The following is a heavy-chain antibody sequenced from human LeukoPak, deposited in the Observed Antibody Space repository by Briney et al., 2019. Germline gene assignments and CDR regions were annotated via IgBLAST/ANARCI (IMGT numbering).Heavy chain of an antibody. CDR3: ARQAVAVGGIDY. V-gene: IGHV4-61*01. CDR2: IYYSGST. CDR1: GYSISNGYY. D-gene: IGHD6-19*01. Sequence: SETLSLTCSISGYSISNGYYWGWIRQPPGKGLEWIGYIYYSGSTNYNPSLKSRVTISVDTSRNQFSLKLSSVTAADTAVYYCARQAVAVGGIDYWGQGTLVTVSS. J-gene: IGHJ4*02.